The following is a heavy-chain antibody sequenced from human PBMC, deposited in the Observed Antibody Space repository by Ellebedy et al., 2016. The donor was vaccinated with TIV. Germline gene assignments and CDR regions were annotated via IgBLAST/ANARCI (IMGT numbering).Heavy chain of an antibody. CDR3: VKAWHSSSWYSNWFDP. J-gene: IGHJ5*02. D-gene: IGHD6-13*01. CDR2: IYSNGGTT. Sequence: GESLKISCSVSGFTFSSFAMHWVRQAPGKGLEFVSAIYSNGGTTNYADSVKGRFTISRNNSKNTLSLQMSSLRPEDTAVYYCVKAWHSSSWYSNWFDPWGQGTLVTVSS. CDR1: GFTFSSFA. V-gene: IGHV3-64D*09.